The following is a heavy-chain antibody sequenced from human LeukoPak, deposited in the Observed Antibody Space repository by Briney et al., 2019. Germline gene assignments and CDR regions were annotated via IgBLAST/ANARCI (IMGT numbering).Heavy chain of an antibody. CDR2: IYGDDEP. CDR1: GFTITTNY. D-gene: IGHD1/OR15-1a*01. CDR3: AREAVMPVAPVKIGTPDRPLYEYYGLDV. J-gene: IGHJ6*02. V-gene: IGHV3-53*01. Sequence: GGSLRLFCAASGFTITTNYMNWVRHAPGKGLEWGSVIYGDDEPNDSDAVKGRFNISRGNSKNTLYLQMTSLRADDTAVYYCAREAVMPVAPVKIGTPDRPLYEYYGLDVWGQGTPVTVS.